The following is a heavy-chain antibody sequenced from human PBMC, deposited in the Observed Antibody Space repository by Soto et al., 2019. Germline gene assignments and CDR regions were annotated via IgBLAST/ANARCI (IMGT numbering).Heavy chain of an antibody. CDR1: GFTFSSYG. CDR3: ARAPQYYDFWSGYYRSGDLKLYFDS. Sequence: GSLRLSCAASGFTFSSYGMHWVRQAPGKGLEWVAVISYDGSNKYYADSVKGRFTISRDNAKNSLYLQMNSLRAEDTAVYYCARAPQYYDFWSGYYRSGDLKLYFDSWGRGTLVTVSS. V-gene: IGHV3-30*03. D-gene: IGHD3-3*01. J-gene: IGHJ4*02. CDR2: ISYDGSNK.